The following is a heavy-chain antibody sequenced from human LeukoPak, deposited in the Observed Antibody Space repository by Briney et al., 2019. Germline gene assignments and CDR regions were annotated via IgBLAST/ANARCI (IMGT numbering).Heavy chain of an antibody. CDR3: AKDKVTKYDILTGRWAPGVFDV. CDR1: GFTFSSYA. Sequence: GGSLRLSCAASGFTFSSYAMSWVRQAPGKGLEWVSGISGSSGDTYYADSVKGRFTISRDNSKNTLYLQTNSLRAEDTAVYYCAKDKVTKYDILTGRWAPGVFDVWGQGTTVTVSS. CDR2: ISGSSGDT. J-gene: IGHJ3*01. D-gene: IGHD3-9*01. V-gene: IGHV3-23*01.